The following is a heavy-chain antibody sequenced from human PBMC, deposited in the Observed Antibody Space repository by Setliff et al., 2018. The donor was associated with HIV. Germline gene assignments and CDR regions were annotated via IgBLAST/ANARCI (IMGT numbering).Heavy chain of an antibody. CDR3: ARDPKHSSSGDLEY. D-gene: IGHD3-22*01. V-gene: IGHV4-38-2*02. CDR1: GFSINSGYS. Sequence: SETLSLTCAVSGFSINSGYSWDWIRQSPGKGLEWIGALYNSGSTYYNPYLKSRVTISVDTSKNHFSLKLTSVTAADTAVYYCARDPKHSSSGDLEYWSQGTLVTVSS. J-gene: IGHJ4*02. CDR2: LYNSGST.